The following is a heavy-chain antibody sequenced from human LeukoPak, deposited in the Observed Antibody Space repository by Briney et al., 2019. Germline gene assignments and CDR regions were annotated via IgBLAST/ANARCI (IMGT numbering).Heavy chain of an antibody. Sequence: GGSLRLSCVASGISVSNSYISWVRQAPGKGLEWVANIKPDGSEKYYVDSVKGRFTISRDNAKKSLNLQMSSLRAEDTAVYYCARDPTTSQGSDAFDIWGQGTRVTVSS. CDR2: IKPDGSEK. CDR3: ARDPTTSQGSDAFDI. J-gene: IGHJ3*02. D-gene: IGHD1-1*01. CDR1: GISVSNSY. V-gene: IGHV3-7*01.